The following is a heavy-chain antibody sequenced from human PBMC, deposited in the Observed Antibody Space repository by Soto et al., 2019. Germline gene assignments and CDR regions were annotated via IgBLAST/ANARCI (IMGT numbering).Heavy chain of an antibody. CDR3: ARTGERWILGYYFDY. D-gene: IGHD2-2*03. V-gene: IGHV4-31*03. CDR2: IYYSGST. CDR1: GASISSGGYY. Sequence: SETLSTTCTFCGASISSGGYYLSWIRQHPGKGLEWIGYIYYSGSTYYNPSLKSRVTISVDTSKNQFSLKLSSVTAADTAVYYCARTGERWILGYYFDYWGQGTLVTVS. J-gene: IGHJ4*02.